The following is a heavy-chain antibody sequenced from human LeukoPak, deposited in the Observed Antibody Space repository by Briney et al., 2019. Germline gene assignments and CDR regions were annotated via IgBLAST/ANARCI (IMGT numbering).Heavy chain of an antibody. V-gene: IGHV1-2*02. CDR3: ARIRGLVPRQYYFDY. D-gene: IGHD6-19*01. J-gene: IGHJ4*02. Sequence: ASVKVSCKASGYTFTDNYLHWVRQAPGQGLEWMGWISPNSSGTNYAQKLQDRVTMTRDTSISTAYMELSRLRSDDTAVYYCARIRGLVPRQYYFDYWGQGTLVTVSS. CDR2: ISPNSSGT. CDR1: GYTFTDNY.